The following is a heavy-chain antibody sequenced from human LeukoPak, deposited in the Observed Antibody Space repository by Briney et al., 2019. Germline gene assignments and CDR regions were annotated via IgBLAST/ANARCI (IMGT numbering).Heavy chain of an antibody. V-gene: IGHV3-23*01. CDR1: GFTFSTYG. CDR3: AKGGIAVAGTWDDAFDI. CDR2: ISGSGGNT. D-gene: IGHD6-19*01. J-gene: IGHJ3*02. Sequence: PGGSLRLSCAASGFTFSTYGMSWVRQAPGKGLKWVSAISGSGGNTYYADSVKGRFTISRDNSRNTLYLQMNSLRAEDTAVYYCAKGGIAVAGTWDDAFDIWGQGTMVTVSS.